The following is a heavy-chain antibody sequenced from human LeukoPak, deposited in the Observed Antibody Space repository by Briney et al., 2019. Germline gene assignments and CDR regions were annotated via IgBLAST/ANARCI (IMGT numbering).Heavy chain of an antibody. V-gene: IGHV3-30*03. CDR3: ARDPKRAAAAGFDAFDI. CDR1: GFTFSSYG. J-gene: IGHJ3*02. Sequence: GGSLRLSCAASGFTFSSYGMHWVRQAPGKGLEWVAVISYDGSNKYYADSVKGRFTISRDNSKNTLYLQMNSLRAEDTAVYYCARDPKRAAAAGFDAFDIWGQGTMVTVSS. CDR2: ISYDGSNK. D-gene: IGHD6-13*01.